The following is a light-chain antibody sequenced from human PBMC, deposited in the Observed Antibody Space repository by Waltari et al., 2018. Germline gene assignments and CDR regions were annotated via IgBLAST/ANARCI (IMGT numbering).Light chain of an antibody. J-gene: IGLJ2*01. CDR1: SSAFGGSY. CDR2: DVS. Sequence: QSALTPPASMSGPTGQSITNSSPGTSSAFGGSYVSWYQHHPGKAPRLIIYDVSNRPSGVSARFSGSKSANTASLTISGLQAEDEADYYCNTYRGSATVVFGGGTRLTVL. V-gene: IGLV2-14*03. CDR3: NTYRGSATVV.